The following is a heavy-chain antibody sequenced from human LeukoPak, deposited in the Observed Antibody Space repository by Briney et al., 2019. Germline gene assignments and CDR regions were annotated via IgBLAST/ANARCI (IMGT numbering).Heavy chain of an antibody. Sequence: GSLRLSCAASRFSFSSYGMHWVRQAPGKGLEWVAVIWYDGSNKYYADSVKGRFTISRDNSKNMLYLQMNSLRAEDTAVYYCARDLSGSTTDGYFDYWGQGTLVTVSS. D-gene: IGHD1-1*01. V-gene: IGHV3-33*01. J-gene: IGHJ4*02. CDR2: IWYDGSNK. CDR1: RFSFSSYG. CDR3: ARDLSGSTTDGYFDY.